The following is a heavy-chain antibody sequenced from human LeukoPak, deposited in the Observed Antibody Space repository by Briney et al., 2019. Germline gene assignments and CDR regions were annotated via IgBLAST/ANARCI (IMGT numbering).Heavy chain of an antibody. CDR2: IYYSGST. V-gene: IGHV4-59*01. Sequence: SETLSLTCTVSGGSISSYYWSWIRQPPGKGLEWIGYIYYSGSTNYNPSLKSRVTISVDTSKNQFSLKLSSVTAADTAVYYCARDKRVLPGDYYYGMDVWGQRTTVPVSS. J-gene: IGHJ6*02. D-gene: IGHD3-10*01. CDR1: GGSISSYY. CDR3: ARDKRVLPGDYYYGMDV.